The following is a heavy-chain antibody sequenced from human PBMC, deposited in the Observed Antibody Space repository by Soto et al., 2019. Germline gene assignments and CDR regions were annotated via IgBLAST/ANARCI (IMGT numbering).Heavy chain of an antibody. CDR3: AKGGYCSSTSCYGPPYYFDY. V-gene: IGHV3-23*01. D-gene: IGHD2-2*01. Sequence: GGSLRLSCAASGFTFSSYAMSWVRQAPGKGLEWVSAISGSGGSTYYADSVKGRFTISRDNSKKTLYLQMNSLRAEDTAVYYCAKGGYCSSTSCYGPPYYFDYWGQGTLVTVSS. CDR2: ISGSGGST. CDR1: GFTFSSYA. J-gene: IGHJ4*02.